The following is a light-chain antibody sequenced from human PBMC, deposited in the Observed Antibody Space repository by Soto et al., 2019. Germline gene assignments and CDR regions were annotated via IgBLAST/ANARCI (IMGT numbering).Light chain of an antibody. CDR1: QSISGW. J-gene: IGKJ1*01. CDR3: HQYSSWT. Sequence: DIQMTQSPSTLSASVGDRVTITCRASQSISGWLAWYQQKPGKAPKVLIYAASSLESGVPSRFSGSGSDTEFTRTISSLQPDDFATYYCHQYSSWTFGQGTRVEIQ. CDR2: AAS. V-gene: IGKV1-5*01.